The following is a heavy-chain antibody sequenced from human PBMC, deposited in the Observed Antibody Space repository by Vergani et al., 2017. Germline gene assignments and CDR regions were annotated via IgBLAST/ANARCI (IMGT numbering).Heavy chain of an antibody. Sequence: EVQLLESGGGLVQPGGSLRLSCAASGFTFSSYAMSWVRQAPGKGLEWVSAIRCSGGSTYYADSVKGRFTSSRDNSNNTLYLQMNSLRAEDTAVYYCARGPPIVVVPATVGAYFDYWGQGTLVTVSS. CDR2: IRCSGGST. CDR1: GFTFSSYA. J-gene: IGHJ4*02. V-gene: IGHV3-23*01. CDR3: ARGPPIVVVPATVGAYFDY. D-gene: IGHD2-2*01.